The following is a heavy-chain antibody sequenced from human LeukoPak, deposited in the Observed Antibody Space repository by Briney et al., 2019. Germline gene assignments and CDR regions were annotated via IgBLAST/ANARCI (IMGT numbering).Heavy chain of an antibody. D-gene: IGHD3-10*01. CDR2: INHSRST. J-gene: IGHJ6*03. V-gene: IGHV4-34*01. CDR1: GGSFSGYY. Sequence: SETLSLTCAVYGGSFSGYYWSWIRQPPGKGLEWIGEINHSRSTNYNPSLKSRVTISVDTSKNQFSLKLSSVTAADTAVYYCARGSQVRGVITYYMDVWGKGTTVTVSS. CDR3: ARGSQVRGVITYYMDV.